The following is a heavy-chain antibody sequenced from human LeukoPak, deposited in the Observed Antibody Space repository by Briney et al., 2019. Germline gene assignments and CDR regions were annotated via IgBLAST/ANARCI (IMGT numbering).Heavy chain of an antibody. Sequence: SETLSLTCAVTGGSISSGGYSWSWIRQPPGKGLEWIGYIYHSGSTYYNPSLKSRVTISVDRSKNQFSLKLSSVTAADTAVYYCARGESGSFDAFDIWGQGTMVTVSS. V-gene: IGHV4-30-2*01. CDR1: GGSISSGGYS. J-gene: IGHJ3*02. CDR3: ARGESGSFDAFDI. CDR2: IYHSGST. D-gene: IGHD3-10*01.